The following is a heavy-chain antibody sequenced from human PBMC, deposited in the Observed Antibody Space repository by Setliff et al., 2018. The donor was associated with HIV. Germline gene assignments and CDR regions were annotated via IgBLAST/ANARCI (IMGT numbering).Heavy chain of an antibody. D-gene: IGHD3-3*01. J-gene: IGHJ4*02. Sequence: ASVKVSCKASGYTLCSHYIHWVRQAPGHRPGWVGWINPQTGGTNFAQKFQGRITMTSDTSVNTVFIELSRLKSDDTALYYCARDLRNSNTLFGVLNFVFDLWGQGTLVTVSS. CDR1: GYTLCSHY. CDR3: ARDLRNSNTLFGVLNFVFDL. CDR2: INPQTGGT. V-gene: IGHV1-2*02.